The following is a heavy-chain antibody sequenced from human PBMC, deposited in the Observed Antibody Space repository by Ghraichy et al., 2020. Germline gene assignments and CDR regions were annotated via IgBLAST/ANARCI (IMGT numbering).Heavy chain of an antibody. CDR3: ATSAVAGKMYYFDY. J-gene: IGHJ4*02. CDR1: GFTFSDHY. D-gene: IGHD6-19*01. CDR2: TRNKANSYTT. Sequence: GESLNISCAASGFTFSDHYMDWVRQAPGKGLEWVGRTRNKANSYTTEYAASVKGRFTISRDDSKNSLYLQMNSLKTEDTAVYYCATSAVAGKMYYFDYWGQGTLVTVSS. V-gene: IGHV3-72*01.